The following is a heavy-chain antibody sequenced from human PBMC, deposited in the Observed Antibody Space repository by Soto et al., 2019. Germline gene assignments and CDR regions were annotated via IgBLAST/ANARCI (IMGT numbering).Heavy chain of an antibody. CDR3: ARSPLGYAYYYYGMDV. Sequence: SETLSLTCAVYGGSFSGYYWSWIRQPPGKGLEWIGEINHSGSTNYNPSLKSRVTISVDTSKNQFSLKLSSVTAADTAVYYCARSPLGYAYYYYGMDVWGQGTTVTVSS. J-gene: IGHJ6*02. CDR1: GGSFSGYY. V-gene: IGHV4-34*01. CDR2: INHSGST. D-gene: IGHD2-15*01.